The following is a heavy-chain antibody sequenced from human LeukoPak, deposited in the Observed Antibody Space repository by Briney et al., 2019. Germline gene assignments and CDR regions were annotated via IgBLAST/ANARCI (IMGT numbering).Heavy chain of an antibody. Sequence: GGSLRLSCAASGFTFSSYAMSWVRQAPGKGLEWVSSISGSGGSTYYADSVKGRFTISRDNSKNTLYLQMNSLRAEDTAVYYCAKDLYGPRYYFDYWGQGTLVTVSS. J-gene: IGHJ4*02. CDR3: AKDLYGPRYYFDY. V-gene: IGHV3-23*01. CDR2: ISGSGGST. CDR1: GFTFSSYA. D-gene: IGHD2/OR15-2a*01.